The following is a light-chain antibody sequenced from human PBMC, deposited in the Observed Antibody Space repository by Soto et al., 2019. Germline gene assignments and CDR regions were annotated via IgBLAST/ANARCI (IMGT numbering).Light chain of an antibody. CDR2: ETS. V-gene: IGKV3-15*01. CDR1: QSVGTR. J-gene: IGKJ1*01. Sequence: EIVMTQSPYTLSVSPGEGAELSCRASQSVGTRVAWYQQKFGQPPRLLIYETSTRANGIPARFSGSGSGTDFTLSISSLQPGDFATYYCQHYNSYSEASGQGTKVDIK. CDR3: QHYNSYSEA.